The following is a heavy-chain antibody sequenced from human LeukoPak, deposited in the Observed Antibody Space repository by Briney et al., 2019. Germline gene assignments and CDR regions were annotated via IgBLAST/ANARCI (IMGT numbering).Heavy chain of an antibody. Sequence: PGGSLILSCAASGFTFSSYEINWVRQAPGKGLVWVSSISGSGSTENYADSVTGRFTISRGNAKDSLFLQMNSLRGEDTAVYYCARGGRGYGMDVWGQGTTVTVS. J-gene: IGHJ6*02. CDR2: ISGSGSTE. CDR3: ARGGRGYGMDV. CDR1: GFTFSSYE. V-gene: IGHV3-48*03.